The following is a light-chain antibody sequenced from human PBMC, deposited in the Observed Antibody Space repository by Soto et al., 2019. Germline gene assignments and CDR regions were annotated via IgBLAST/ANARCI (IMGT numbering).Light chain of an antibody. V-gene: IGLV2-8*01. Sequence: QSALTQPPSASGSPGQSVTISCTGTSSDVGGYNYVSWYQQHPGKAPKLMIYEVSKRPSGVPDLFSGSKSGNTASLPVSGLQAEDEAAYYCSSYAGSNNLVFGGGTKLTVL. CDR3: SSYAGSNNLV. J-gene: IGLJ2*01. CDR2: EVS. CDR1: SSDVGGYNY.